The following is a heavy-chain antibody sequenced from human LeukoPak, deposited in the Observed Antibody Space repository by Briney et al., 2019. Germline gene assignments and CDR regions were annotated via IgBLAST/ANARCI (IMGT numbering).Heavy chain of an antibody. D-gene: IGHD1-26*01. J-gene: IGHJ4*02. CDR1: GGSISSYY. Sequence: SETLSLTCTVSGGSISSYYWSWIRQPPGKGLEWIGYIYTSGSTNYNPSLKSRVTISVDTSKNQFSLKLSSVTAADTAVYYCARGRRGIKGYYFDYWGQGTLVTVSS. CDR2: IYTSGST. V-gene: IGHV4-4*09. CDR3: ARGRRGIKGYYFDY.